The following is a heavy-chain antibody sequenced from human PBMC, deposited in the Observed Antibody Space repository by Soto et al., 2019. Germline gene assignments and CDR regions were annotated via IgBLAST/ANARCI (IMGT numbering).Heavy chain of an antibody. V-gene: IGHV4-34*01. D-gene: IGHD3-16*02. Sequence: SETLSLTCAVYGGSFSGYYWSWIRQPPGKGLEWIGEINHSGSTNYNPSLKSRVTISVDTSKNQFSLKLSSVTAADTAVYYCARSPGNSYYDYIWESYRYTTFDYWAQGTLVTVSS. CDR1: GGSFSGYY. J-gene: IGHJ4*02. CDR2: INHSGST. CDR3: ARSPGNSYYDYIWESYRYTTFDY.